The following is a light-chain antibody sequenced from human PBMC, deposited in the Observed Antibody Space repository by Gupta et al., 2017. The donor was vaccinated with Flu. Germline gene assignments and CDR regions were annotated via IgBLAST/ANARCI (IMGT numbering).Light chain of an antibody. Sequence: PGQTARITCSGDALSKQYAYWYQQKPGQAPVLVIYKDSERPSGIPERFSGSSSGTTVTLTISGVQAEDEADYYCQSADSSGTWVFGGGTKLTVL. CDR3: QSADSSGTWV. V-gene: IGLV3-25*03. J-gene: IGLJ3*02. CDR1: ALSKQY. CDR2: KDS.